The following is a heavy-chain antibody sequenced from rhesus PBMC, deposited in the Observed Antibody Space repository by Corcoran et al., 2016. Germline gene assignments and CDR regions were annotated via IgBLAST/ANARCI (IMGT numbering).Heavy chain of an antibody. CDR1: GGSISSNY. CDR3: ARPDVDTGHYFDY. D-gene: IGHD5-12*01. Sequence: QVQLQQWGEGLVKPSETLSLTCAVYGGSISSNYWRWLRQPPGKGLEWIGRIRSGGSTNYNPSLKSRVTISIDTSKNQFSLKLSSVTAADTALYYCARPDVDTGHYFDYWGQGVLVTVSS. J-gene: IGHJ4*01. V-gene: IGHV4-160*01. CDR2: IRSGGST.